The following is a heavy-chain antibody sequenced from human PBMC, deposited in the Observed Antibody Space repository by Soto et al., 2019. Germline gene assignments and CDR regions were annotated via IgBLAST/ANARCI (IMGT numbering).Heavy chain of an antibody. J-gene: IGHJ4*02. CDR1: GGSISSSNW. CDR3: ARDRVGRWSYFDY. Sequence: SETLSLTCAVSGGSISSSNWWSWVRQPPGKGLEWIGYIYYSGSTNYNPSLKSRVTISVDTSKNQFSLKLSSVTAADTAVYYCARDRVGRWSYFDYWGQGTLVTVSS. V-gene: IGHV4-4*02. CDR2: IYYSGST. D-gene: IGHD1-1*01.